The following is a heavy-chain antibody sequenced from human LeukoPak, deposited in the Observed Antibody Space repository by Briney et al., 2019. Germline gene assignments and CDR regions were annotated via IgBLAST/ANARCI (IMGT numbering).Heavy chain of an antibody. CDR1: GGTFSSYA. J-gene: IGHJ4*02. CDR2: IIPIFGTA. CDR3: ARVGWNSSSKTPDY. D-gene: IGHD6-6*01. V-gene: IGHV1-69*13. Sequence: ASVKVSCKASGGTFSSYAISWVRQAPGQGLEWMGGIIPIFGTANYAQKFQGRVTITADESTSTAYMELSSLRSEDTAVYYCARVGWNSSSKTPDYWGQGTLVTVSS.